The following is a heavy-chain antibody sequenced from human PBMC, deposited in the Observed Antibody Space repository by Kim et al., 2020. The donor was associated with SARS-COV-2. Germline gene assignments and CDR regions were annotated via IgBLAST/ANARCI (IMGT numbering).Heavy chain of an antibody. D-gene: IGHD2-2*02. CDR2: ISVYNGNI. V-gene: IGHV1-18*04. Sequence: ASVKVSCKASGYTFTDYGISWVRQAPGQGLEWMGWISVYNGNINYAQNIQGRVTVTTDTSTSTAYMELRSLRSDDTAVYYCGRDASKYCSRSSCHSGYYYYGMDVWGQGTTVTVTS. CDR1: GYTFTDYG. J-gene: IGHJ6*02. CDR3: GRDASKYCSRSSCHSGYYYYGMDV.